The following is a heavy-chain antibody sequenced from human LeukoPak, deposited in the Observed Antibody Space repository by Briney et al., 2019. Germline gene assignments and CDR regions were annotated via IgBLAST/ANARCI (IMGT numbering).Heavy chain of an antibody. J-gene: IGHJ4*02. Sequence: SETLSFTCTVSGGSISSSSYYWGWIRQPPGKGLEWIGSIYYSGSTYYNPSLKSRVTISVDTSKNQFSLKLSSVTAADTAVYYCARLSDYGEHFDYWGQGTLVTVSS. CDR3: ARLSDYGEHFDY. D-gene: IGHD4-17*01. CDR2: IYYSGST. CDR1: GGSISSSSYY. V-gene: IGHV4-39*01.